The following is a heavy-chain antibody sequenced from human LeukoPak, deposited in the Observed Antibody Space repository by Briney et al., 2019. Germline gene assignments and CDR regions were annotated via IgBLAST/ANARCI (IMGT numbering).Heavy chain of an antibody. CDR3: ARGSHYDFWSGYSPYYYYYMDV. J-gene: IGHJ6*03. CDR2: IYTSGST. CDR1: GGSISSGSYS. D-gene: IGHD3-3*01. V-gene: IGHV4-61*02. Sequence: SQTLSLTCTVSGGSISSGSYSWSWIRQPAGKGLEWIGRIYTSGSTNYNPSLKSRVTISVDTSKNQFSLKLSSVTAADTAVYYCARGSHYDFWSGYSPYYYYYMDVWGKGTTVTVSS.